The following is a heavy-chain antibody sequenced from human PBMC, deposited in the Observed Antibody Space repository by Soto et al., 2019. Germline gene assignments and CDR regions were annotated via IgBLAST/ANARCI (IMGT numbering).Heavy chain of an antibody. V-gene: IGHV3-64D*08. Sequence: GGSLRLSCSASGFTFSSYAMHWVRQAPGKGLEYVSAISSNGGSTYYADSVKGRFTISRDNSKNTLYLQMSSLRAEDTAVYYCAREESYYGGGSYYYYGMDVWGQGTTVTVSS. CDR3: AREESYYGGGSYYYYGMDV. CDR1: GFTFSSYA. J-gene: IGHJ6*02. CDR2: ISSNGGST. D-gene: IGHD1-26*01.